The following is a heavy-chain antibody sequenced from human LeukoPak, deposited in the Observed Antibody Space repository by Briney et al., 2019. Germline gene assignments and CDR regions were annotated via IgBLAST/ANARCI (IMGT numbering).Heavy chain of an antibody. Sequence: SETLSLTCAVSGGSISSGGYSWSWIRQPPGTGLEWIGYIYHSGSTYYNPSLKSRVTISVDRSKNQFSLKLSSVTAADTAVYYCARGNGRTYYDFWSGYYGWFDPWGQGTLVTVSS. CDR2: IYHSGST. V-gene: IGHV4-30-2*01. CDR3: ARGNGRTYYDFWSGYYGWFDP. D-gene: IGHD3-3*01. CDR1: GGSISSGGYS. J-gene: IGHJ5*02.